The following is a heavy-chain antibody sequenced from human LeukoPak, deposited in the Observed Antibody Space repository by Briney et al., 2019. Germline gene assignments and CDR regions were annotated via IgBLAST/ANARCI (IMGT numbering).Heavy chain of an antibody. Sequence: SETLSLTGTVSGGSISSYYWSWTRQPPGKGLEWIGYIYYSGSTNYNSSLKSRITISVDTSKNQFSLKLSSVTAADTAVYYCARLYSSSLGRVFDYWGQGTLVTVSS. V-gene: IGHV4-59*01. CDR1: GGSISSYY. CDR2: IYYSGST. J-gene: IGHJ4*02. D-gene: IGHD6-13*01. CDR3: ARLYSSSLGRVFDY.